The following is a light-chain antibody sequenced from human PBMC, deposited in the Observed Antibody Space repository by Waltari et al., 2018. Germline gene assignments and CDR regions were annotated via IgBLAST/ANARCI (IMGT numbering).Light chain of an antibody. V-gene: IGKV3-20*01. J-gene: IGKJ1*01. CDR3: QNHERLPAV. Sequence: EIVFTQSPGTLSMSPGEGATLSCSASQSIGRYLVWYQQKPGQAPRLLIYGASSRAAGIPDRFSGSGSGTDFSLTISRLEPEDFAVYYCQNHERLPAVFGQGTKVEIK. CDR2: GAS. CDR1: QSIGRY.